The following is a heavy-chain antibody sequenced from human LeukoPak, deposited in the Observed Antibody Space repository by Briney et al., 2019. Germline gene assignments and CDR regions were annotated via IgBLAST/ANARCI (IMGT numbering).Heavy chain of an antibody. CDR3: ATSPQYSSSWYRAFDI. V-gene: IGHV1-2*06. CDR2: INPNSGGT. J-gene: IGHJ3*02. D-gene: IGHD6-13*01. Sequence: ASVKVSCKASGYTFTGYYMHWVRQAPGQGLEWMGRINPNSGGTNYAQKFQGRVTMTRDTSISTAYLELSRLRSDDTAVYYCATSPQYSSSWYRAFDIWGQGTMVTVSS. CDR1: GYTFTGYY.